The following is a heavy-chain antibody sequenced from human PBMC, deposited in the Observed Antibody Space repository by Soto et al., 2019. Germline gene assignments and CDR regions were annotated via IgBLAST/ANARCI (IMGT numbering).Heavy chain of an antibody. CDR1: GFTFSNYA. J-gene: IGHJ4*02. D-gene: IGHD3-22*01. V-gene: IGHV3-23*01. CDR2: ISGSGGST. CDR3: AKDGVDSSGYYPDY. Sequence: GGSLRLSCAASGFTFSNYAIHWVRQAPGKGLEWVSAISGSGGSTYYADSVKGRFTISRDNSKNTLYLQMNSLRAEDTAVYYCAKDGVDSSGYYPDYWGQGTLVTVS.